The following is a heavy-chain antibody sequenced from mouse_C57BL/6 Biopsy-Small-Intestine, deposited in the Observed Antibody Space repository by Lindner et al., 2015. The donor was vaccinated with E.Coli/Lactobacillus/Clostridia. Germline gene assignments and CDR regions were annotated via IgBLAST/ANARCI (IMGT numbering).Heavy chain of an antibody. Sequence: VQLQESGPELVKPGASVKMSCKASGYSFTGYFMNWVKQSHGKSLEWIGRINPDNGDTFYNQKFKGKATLTVDKPSSTAHMELRSLTSEDSALYYCAREAPYYYAMDYWGQRTSVTVSS. V-gene: IGHV1-20*01. CDR2: INPDNGDT. J-gene: IGHJ4*01. CDR3: AREAPYYYAMDY. CDR1: GYSFTGYF.